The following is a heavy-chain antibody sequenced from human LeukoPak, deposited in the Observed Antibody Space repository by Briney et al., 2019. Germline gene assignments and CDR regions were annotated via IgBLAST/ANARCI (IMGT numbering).Heavy chain of an antibody. Sequence: GGSLRLSCAASGFTASSNYMSWVRQAPGKGLEWVSVIYSGGSTYYADSVKGRFTISRDNSKNTLYLQMNSLRAEDTAVYYCARDPGSYYRYLDYWGPRTLVTVSS. V-gene: IGHV3-66*01. CDR2: IYSGGST. D-gene: IGHD2-15*01. CDR3: ARDPGSYYRYLDY. J-gene: IGHJ4*02. CDR1: GFTASSNY.